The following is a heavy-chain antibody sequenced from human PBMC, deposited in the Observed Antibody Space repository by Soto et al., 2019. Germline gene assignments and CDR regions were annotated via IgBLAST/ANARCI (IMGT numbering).Heavy chain of an antibody. CDR1: GFSLSSTRMA. V-gene: IGHV2-5*02. D-gene: IGHD6-19*01. J-gene: IGHJ4*02. CDR2: IYWDDDK. Sequence: QITLKESGPTLVKPTQTLTLTCTFSGFSLSSTRMAVGWIRQPPGKALEWLALIYWDDDKRYSPFLKSRLTITTDTSKHQVVLTMSTMDPVDTATYYCAHIVVAGLGYYFDYWGQGPLLTVPS. CDR3: AHIVVAGLGYYFDY.